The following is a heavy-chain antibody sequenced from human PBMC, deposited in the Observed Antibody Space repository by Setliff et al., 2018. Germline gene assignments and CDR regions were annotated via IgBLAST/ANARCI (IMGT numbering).Heavy chain of an antibody. CDR1: GYTRTELS. Sequence: GASVKVSCKVSGYTRTELSMHWVRQAPGKGLEWMGGFDPEDGETIYAQKFQGRVTMTEDTSTDTAYMELSSLRSEDTAVYYCATLAFTYYYDSSGYYPHDYWGQGTLVTVSS. CDR3: ATLAFTYYYDSSGYYPHDY. V-gene: IGHV1-24*01. D-gene: IGHD3-22*01. CDR2: FDPEDGET. J-gene: IGHJ4*02.